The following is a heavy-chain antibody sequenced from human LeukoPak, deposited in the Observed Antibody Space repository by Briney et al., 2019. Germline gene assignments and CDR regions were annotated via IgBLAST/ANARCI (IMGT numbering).Heavy chain of an antibody. CDR3: ANQDYYDSGGYYHHAIDY. CDR1: GFTFSSYA. D-gene: IGHD3-22*01. CDR2: ISGSGGST. Sequence: GGSLRLSXAASGFTFSSYAMSWVRQAPGKGLEWVSAISGSGGSTYYADSVKGRFTISRDNSKNTLYLQMNSLRAEDTAVYYCANQDYYDSGGYYHHAIDYWGQGTLVTVSS. V-gene: IGHV3-23*01. J-gene: IGHJ4*02.